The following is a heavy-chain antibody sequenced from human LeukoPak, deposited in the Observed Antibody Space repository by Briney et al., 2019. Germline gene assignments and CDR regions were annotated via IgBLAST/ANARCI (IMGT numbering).Heavy chain of an antibody. D-gene: IGHD3-10*01. V-gene: IGHV4-39*01. CDR2: IYYSRST. Sequence: SETLSLTCTVSGGSISSSSYYWGWIGQAPGKGREWIGSIYYSRSTYNNPALNSRATISVDTSKNQFCLKLSSVTAADTAVYYCARRVRGVIMTFDYWGQGTLVTASS. CDR1: GGSISSSSYY. CDR3: ARRVRGVIMTFDY. J-gene: IGHJ4*02.